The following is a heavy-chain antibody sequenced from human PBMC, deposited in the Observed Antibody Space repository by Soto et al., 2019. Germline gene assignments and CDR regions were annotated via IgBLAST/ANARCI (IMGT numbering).Heavy chain of an antibody. CDR1: GYTFNTYG. V-gene: IGHV1-18*01. Sequence: ASVKVSCKTSGYTFNTYGINWVRQAPGQGLELMGWISAYDGKTTYAEKFQGRVSLTWDTSISTAYMQLNSLKIDDTAVYYCAREVVETSSLWLDPWGQGTLVTVSS. D-gene: IGHD6-6*01. J-gene: IGHJ5*02. CDR2: ISAYDGKT. CDR3: AREVVETSSLWLDP.